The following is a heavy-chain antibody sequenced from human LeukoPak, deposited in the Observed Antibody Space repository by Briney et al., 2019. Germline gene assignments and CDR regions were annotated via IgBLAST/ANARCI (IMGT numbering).Heavy chain of an antibody. J-gene: IGHJ5*02. CDR3: ARAIDYGSGGYELGFDP. V-gene: IGHV1-8*01. CDR1: GYTFSNYD. Sequence: ASVKVSCKASGYTFSNYDINWVRQATGQGLEWMGWMKPNSGNTGYAQKFQGRVTMTRNTAISTAYMELSSLRSEDTAVYYCARAIDYGSGGYELGFDPWGQGTLVTVSS. D-gene: IGHD3-10*01. CDR2: MKPNSGNT.